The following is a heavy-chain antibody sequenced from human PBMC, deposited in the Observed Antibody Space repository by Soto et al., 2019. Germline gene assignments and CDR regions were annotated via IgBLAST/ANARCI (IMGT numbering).Heavy chain of an antibody. CDR3: ARISYYYYYYYGMDV. V-gene: IGHV5-51*01. J-gene: IGHJ6*02. CDR2: IYPGDSDT. CDR1: GYSFTSYW. D-gene: IGHD3-10*01. Sequence: PGESLKISCEGSGYSFTSYWIAWVRQMPGKGLEWMGIIYPGDSDTRYSPSFQGQVTISADKSISTAYLQWSSLKASDTAMYYCARISYYYYYYYGMDVWGQGTTVTVSS.